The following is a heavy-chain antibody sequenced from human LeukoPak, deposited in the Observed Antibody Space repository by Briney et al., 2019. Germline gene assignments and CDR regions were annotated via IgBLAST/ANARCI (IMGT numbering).Heavy chain of an antibody. Sequence: ASVKVSCKTSGYTFTGYYMHWLRQAPGQGLEWMGRINPNSGGTYYAQKFQGRVTMTRDTSISTSYMELTSLISDATAVYYWAGGVLQGRGNWLDPWGQGTRVTVSS. CDR3: AGGVLQGRGNWLDP. CDR1: GYTFTGYY. V-gene: IGHV1-2*06. J-gene: IGHJ5*02. D-gene: IGHD3-10*01. CDR2: INPNSGGT.